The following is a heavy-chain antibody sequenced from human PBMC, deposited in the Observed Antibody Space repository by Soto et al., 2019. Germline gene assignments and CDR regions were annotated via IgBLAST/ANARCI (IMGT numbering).Heavy chain of an antibody. J-gene: IGHJ4*02. CDR3: ARGERQQHRDY. CDR2: IYHSGST. Sequence: SETLSLTSAVSGEYISSSKWWSWVRQPPGKGLEWIGEIYHSGSTNYNPSLKSRVIISVDKSKNQFSLKLSSVTDADTAVYYCARGERQQHRDYWGQGTLVTVSS. D-gene: IGHD6-13*01. V-gene: IGHV4-4*02. CDR1: GEYISSSKW.